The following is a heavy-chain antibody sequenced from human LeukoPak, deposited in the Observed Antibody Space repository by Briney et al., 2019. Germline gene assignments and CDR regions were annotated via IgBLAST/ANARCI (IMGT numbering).Heavy chain of an antibody. CDR3: ARLYFQTTNNWPRVGWFDP. CDR1: GGSFSGYY. V-gene: IGHV4-34*01. D-gene: IGHD1-1*01. J-gene: IGHJ5*02. Sequence: PSETLSLTCAVYGGSFSGYYWSWIRQPPGKGLEWIGEINHSGSTNYNPSLKSRVTISVDTSKNQFSLKLSSVTVAETAVYYCARLYFQTTNNWPRVGWFDPWGQGTLVIVSS. CDR2: INHSGST.